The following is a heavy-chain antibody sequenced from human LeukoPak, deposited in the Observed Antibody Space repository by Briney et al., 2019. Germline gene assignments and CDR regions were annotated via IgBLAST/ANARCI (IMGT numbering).Heavy chain of an antibody. V-gene: IGHV1-46*01. D-gene: IGHD5-18*01. CDR1: GYTFTRYY. CDR3: ASPNSYGLYYFDY. CDR2: INPSGGYT. J-gene: IGHJ4*02. Sequence: ASVKVSCKASGYTFTRYYMHWVRQAPGQGLEWMGIINPSGGYTTYAQKFQGRVTMTRDTSTSTVYMELSSLRSEDTAVYYCASPNSYGLYYFDYWGQGTLVTASS.